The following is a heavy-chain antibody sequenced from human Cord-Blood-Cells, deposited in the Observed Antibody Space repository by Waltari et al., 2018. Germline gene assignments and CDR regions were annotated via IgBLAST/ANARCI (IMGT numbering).Heavy chain of an antibody. V-gene: IGHV1-58*01. J-gene: IGHJ4*02. CDR1: GFTFTSSA. CDR2: IVDGSGNT. Sequence: KVSCKASGFTFTSSAVQWVRPARGQRLEWIGWIVDGSGNTNYAQKFEERVTITRDMSTSTVYMELSSRRSEDTAVYYCATASPATLIVVVPAAIRWGQGTLVTVSS. CDR3: ATASPATLIVVVPAAIR. D-gene: IGHD2-2*01.